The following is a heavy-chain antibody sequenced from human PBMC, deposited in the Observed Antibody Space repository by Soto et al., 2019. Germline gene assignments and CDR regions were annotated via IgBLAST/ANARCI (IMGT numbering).Heavy chain of an antibody. V-gene: IGHV1-69-2*01. CDR2: VDPEDGQT. CDR1: RYTFTDNY. CDR3: AIRRAYRNSWYYFDS. Sequence: ASVKVSCKVSRYTFTDNYIHWVQQVPGKGLEWMGLVDPEDGQTAYAEKFQGRVTLSADTSTDTAYMQLSGLKSEDTAVYYCAIRRAYRNSWYYFDSWGQGTLVTVSS. J-gene: IGHJ4*02. D-gene: IGHD1-26*01.